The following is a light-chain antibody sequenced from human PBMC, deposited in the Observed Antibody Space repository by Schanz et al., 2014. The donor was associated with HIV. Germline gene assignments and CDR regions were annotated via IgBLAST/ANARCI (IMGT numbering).Light chain of an antibody. CDR2: GAS. Sequence: EIVMTQSPATLSVSPGERATLSCRASQTVSSSSLAWYQQEPGQAPRLLIYGASSRATGIPDRFSGSGSGTDFTLTISSLQPEDFATYYCQQSYSTPWTFGQGTKVEIK. CDR3: QQSYSTPWT. J-gene: IGKJ1*01. CDR1: QTVSSSS. V-gene: IGKV3D-20*02.